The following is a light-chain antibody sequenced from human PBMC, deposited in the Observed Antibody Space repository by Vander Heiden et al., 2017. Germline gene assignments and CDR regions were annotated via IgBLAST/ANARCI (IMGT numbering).Light chain of an antibody. V-gene: IGKV1-39*01. J-gene: IGKJ3*01. CDR2: AAS. CDR3: QQSYSTPRVT. Sequence: DIQLTHSPSSLSASVGDRVTITCRASQSISSYLNWYQQKPGKAPKLLIYAASSLQSGVPSRFSGSGSGTDVTLTISSLQPEDFATYYCQQSYSTPRVTFGHGTKVDIK. CDR1: QSISSY.